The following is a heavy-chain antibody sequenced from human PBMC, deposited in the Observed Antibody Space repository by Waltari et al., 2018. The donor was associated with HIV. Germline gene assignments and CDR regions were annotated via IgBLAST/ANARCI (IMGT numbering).Heavy chain of an antibody. CDR3: AKDVKVYYYDSSGYYPSFHY. CDR2: ISGSGGST. Sequence: EVQLLESGGGLVQPGGSLRLSCAASGFTFSSYAMSWVRQAPGKGLEWVSAISGSGGSTYYADSVKGRFTISRDNSKNTLYLQMNSLRAEDTAVYYCAKDVKVYYYDSSGYYPSFHYWGQGTLVTVSS. CDR1: GFTFSSYA. D-gene: IGHD3-22*01. V-gene: IGHV3-23*01. J-gene: IGHJ4*02.